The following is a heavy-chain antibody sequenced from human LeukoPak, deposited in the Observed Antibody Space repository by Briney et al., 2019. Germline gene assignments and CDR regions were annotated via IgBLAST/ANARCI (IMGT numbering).Heavy chain of an antibody. J-gene: IGHJ3*02. V-gene: IGHV1-46*01. CDR1: GYTFTSYY. CDR2: INPSGGST. D-gene: IGHD3-10*01. Sequence: ASVTVSCKASGYTFTSYYMHWVRQAPGQGLEWMGIINPSGGSTSYAQKFQGRITMTRDTSTSTVYMELSSLRSEDTAVYYCARNYYGSGPGGAFDIWGQGTMVTVSS. CDR3: ARNYYGSGPGGAFDI.